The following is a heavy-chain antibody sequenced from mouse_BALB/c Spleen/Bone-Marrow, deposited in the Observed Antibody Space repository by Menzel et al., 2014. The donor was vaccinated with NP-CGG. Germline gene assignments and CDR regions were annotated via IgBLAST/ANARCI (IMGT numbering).Heavy chain of an antibody. CDR3: ARAPYDYVLFDY. CDR2: IWAGGST. V-gene: IGHV2-9*02. CDR1: GFSLTTYG. D-gene: IGHD2-4*01. J-gene: IGHJ2*01. Sequence: VKLMESGPGLVAPSQSLSITCTVSGFSLTTYGVHWVRQPPGKGLERLGVIWAGGSTNYNSALMSRLSISKDNSKSXVFLKMNSLQTDDTAMSYCARAPYDYVLFDYGAKAPLSQSPQ.